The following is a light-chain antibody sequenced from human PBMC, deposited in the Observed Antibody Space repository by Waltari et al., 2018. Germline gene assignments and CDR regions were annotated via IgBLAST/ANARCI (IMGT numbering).Light chain of an antibody. Sequence: EIVLTQSPGTLSLSPGERATLSCRASQTVSSYYLAWYQQKPGLAPTRLIYGASTRAPGTPYRFSGSGSGTDFTLTISRLEPEDFAVYYCQQFGNTLWTFGQGTRIEIK. J-gene: IGKJ1*01. V-gene: IGKV3-20*01. CDR1: QTVSSYY. CDR2: GAS. CDR3: QQFGNTLWT.